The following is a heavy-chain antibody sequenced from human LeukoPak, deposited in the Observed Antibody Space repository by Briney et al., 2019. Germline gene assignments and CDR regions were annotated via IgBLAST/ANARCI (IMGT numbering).Heavy chain of an antibody. J-gene: IGHJ4*02. CDR2: ISSSSTYI. CDR3: ARSLAPGRNSDY. V-gene: IGHV3-21*01. Sequence: PGGSLRLSCAASGFIFSSYNMNWVRQAPGKGLEWASSISSSSTYIYYADSVKGRFTISRDNAKNSLYLRMNSLRAEDTAVYYCARSLAPGRNSDYWGQGTLVTVSS. CDR1: GFIFSSYN.